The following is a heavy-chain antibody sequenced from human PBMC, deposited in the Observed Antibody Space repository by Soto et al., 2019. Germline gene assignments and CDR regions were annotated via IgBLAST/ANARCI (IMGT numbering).Heavy chain of an antibody. Sequence: PSETLSLTCTVSGGSISSYYWSWIRQPPGKGLEWIGYIHYSGSTNYNPSLKSRVTISVDTSKNQFSLKLSSVTAADTGVYYCAKAISGYNAPLDHWGQGTRVTVSS. CDR1: GGSISSYY. D-gene: IGHD1-20*01. V-gene: IGHV4-59*01. J-gene: IGHJ4*02. CDR3: AKAISGYNAPLDH. CDR2: IHYSGST.